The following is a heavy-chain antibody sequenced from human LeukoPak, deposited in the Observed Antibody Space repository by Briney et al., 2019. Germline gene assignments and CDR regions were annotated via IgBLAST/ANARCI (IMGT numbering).Heavy chain of an antibody. Sequence: ASVKVSCKASGYTFTSYDINWVRQATGQGLEWMGWMNPNSGNTGYAQKFQGRVTMTRNTSISTAYMELSSLRSEDTAVYYCARGDDSFSVVDYWGQGTLVTVSS. CDR2: MNPNSGNT. CDR3: ARGDDSFSVVDY. V-gene: IGHV1-8*01. J-gene: IGHJ4*02. D-gene: IGHD3-3*01. CDR1: GYTFTSYD.